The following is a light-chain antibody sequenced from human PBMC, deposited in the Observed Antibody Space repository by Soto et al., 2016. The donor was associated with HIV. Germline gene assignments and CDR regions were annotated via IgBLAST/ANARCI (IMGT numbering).Light chain of an antibody. J-gene: IGKJ4*01. CDR3: QHYNSY. CDR2: AAS. Sequence: IQMTQSPSSLSASVGDRVTITCRASQDIKNDLGWYQQKPGKAPKVLIYAASSLQSGVPSRFSGSGSGTEFTLTISSLQPDDFATYYCQHYNSYFGGGTKVEIK. V-gene: IGKV1-17*01. CDR1: QDIKND.